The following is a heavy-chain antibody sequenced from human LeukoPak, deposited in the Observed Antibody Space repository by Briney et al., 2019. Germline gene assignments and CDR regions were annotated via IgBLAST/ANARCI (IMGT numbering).Heavy chain of an antibody. D-gene: IGHD3-22*01. V-gene: IGHV1-2*02. Sequence: ASVKVSCKASGYTFTGYYMHWVRQAPGQGLEWMGWINPNSGGTNYAQKFQGRVTMTRDTSISTAYMELSRLRSDDTAVYYCARWNPVDSSGYYAYYFDYWGQGTLVTVSS. CDR2: INPNSGGT. CDR1: GYTFTGYY. CDR3: ARWNPVDSSGYYAYYFDY. J-gene: IGHJ4*02.